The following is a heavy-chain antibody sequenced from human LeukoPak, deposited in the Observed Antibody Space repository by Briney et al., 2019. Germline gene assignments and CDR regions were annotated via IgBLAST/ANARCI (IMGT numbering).Heavy chain of an antibody. CDR2: IYYSGST. D-gene: IGHD5-18*01. Sequence: SETLSLTCTVSGGSISSYYWSWIRQPPGKGLEWIGYIYYSGSTNYNPSLKSRVTLSVDTSTNQLFLKLSSVTAADTAVYYCARGWDTGYSYYGMDVWGPGTTVTVSS. CDR3: ARGWDTGYSYYGMDV. CDR1: GGSISSYY. J-gene: IGHJ6*02. V-gene: IGHV4-59*01.